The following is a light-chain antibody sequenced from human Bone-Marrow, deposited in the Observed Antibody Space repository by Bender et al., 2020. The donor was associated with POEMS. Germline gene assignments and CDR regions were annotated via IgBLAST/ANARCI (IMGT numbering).Light chain of an antibody. CDR2: TNN. Sequence: QSVLTQPPSVSGTPGQRVTISCSGSGSNIGGYPVNWYQQLPGTAPRLLIYTNNERPSGVPDRFSGSKSGNTASLTISGLQAEDEANYYCSSYTRSDTWVFGGGTKLTVL. J-gene: IGLJ3*02. CDR1: GSNIGGYP. CDR3: SSYTRSDTWV. V-gene: IGLV1-44*01.